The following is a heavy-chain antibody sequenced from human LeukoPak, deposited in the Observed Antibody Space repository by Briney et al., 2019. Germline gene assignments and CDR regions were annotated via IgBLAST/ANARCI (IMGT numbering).Heavy chain of an antibody. D-gene: IGHD3-22*01. Sequence: GGSLSLSCAAPGFPFSSYAMNWVRQPPGKGLEWASAISGSGGSTYYADSVKGRFTISRDNSKNTLYLQMNSLRAEDTAVYYCAKAHLYDSSGPDYWGQGTLVTVSS. CDR1: GFPFSSYA. V-gene: IGHV3-23*01. CDR3: AKAHLYDSSGPDY. J-gene: IGHJ4*02. CDR2: ISGSGGST.